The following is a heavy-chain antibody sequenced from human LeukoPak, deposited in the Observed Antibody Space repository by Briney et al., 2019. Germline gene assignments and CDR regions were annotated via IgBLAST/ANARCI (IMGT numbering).Heavy chain of an antibody. D-gene: IGHD5-18*01. J-gene: IGHJ4*02. CDR2: ISGSGGST. V-gene: IGHV3-23*01. CDR1: GFTFSSYA. CDR3: AKSSGYSYGYQCHY. Sequence: GGSLRLSCAASGFTFSSYAMSWVRQAPGKGLEWVSAISGSGGSTYYADSVKGLFTISRDNSKNTLYLQMSSLRAEDTAVYYCAKSSGYSYGYQCHYWGQGTLVTVSS.